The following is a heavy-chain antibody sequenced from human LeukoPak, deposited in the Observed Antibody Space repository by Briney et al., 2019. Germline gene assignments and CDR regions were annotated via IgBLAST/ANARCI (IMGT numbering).Heavy chain of an antibody. J-gene: IGHJ3*02. D-gene: IGHD2-2*01. V-gene: IGHV3-9*01. CDR2: ISWNSGSI. CDR1: GFTFSNYW. CDR3: AKDIGPSIPAAIGDDAFDI. Sequence: GGSLRLSCAASGFTFSNYWMSWVRQAPGKGLEWVSSISWNSGSIGYADSVKGRFTISRDNAKNSLYLQMNSLRAEDTALYYCAKDIGPSIPAAIGDDAFDIWGQGTMVTVSS.